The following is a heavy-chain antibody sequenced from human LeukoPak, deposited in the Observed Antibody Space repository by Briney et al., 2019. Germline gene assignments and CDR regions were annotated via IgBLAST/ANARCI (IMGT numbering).Heavy chain of an antibody. J-gene: IGHJ5*02. CDR2: ISSSSYI. V-gene: IGHV3-21*01. CDR3: ARDVVPAAKYLNWFDP. Sequence: PGGSLRLSCAASGFTFSSYSMNWVRQAPGKGLEWVSSISSSSYIYYADSVKGRFTISRDNAKNSLYLQMNSLRAEDTAVYYCARDVVPAAKYLNWFDPWGQGTLVTVSS. CDR1: GFTFSSYS. D-gene: IGHD2-2*01.